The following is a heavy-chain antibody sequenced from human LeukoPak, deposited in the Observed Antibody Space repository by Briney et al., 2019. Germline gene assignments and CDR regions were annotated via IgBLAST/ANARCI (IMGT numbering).Heavy chain of an antibody. CDR3: ARDRGPYDSSGYYPYDAFDI. Sequence: PPGGSLRLSCAASGFIVSSNYMTWARQAPGKGLEWVSSINWNGGSTGYADSVKGRFTISRDNAKNSLFLQMNSLRAEDTALYYCARDRGPYDSSGYYPYDAFDIWDQGTMVTVSS. D-gene: IGHD3-22*01. CDR2: INWNGGST. V-gene: IGHV3-20*04. J-gene: IGHJ3*02. CDR1: GFIVSSNY.